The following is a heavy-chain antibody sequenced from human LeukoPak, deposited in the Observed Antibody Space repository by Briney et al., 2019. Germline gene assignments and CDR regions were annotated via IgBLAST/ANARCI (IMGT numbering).Heavy chain of an antibody. V-gene: IGHV1-69*05. D-gene: IGHD3-22*01. CDR2: IIPIFGTA. Sequence: ASVKVSCKASGGTFSSYAISWVRQAPGQGLEWMGRIIPIFGTANYAQKFQGRVTITTDESTSTAYMELSSLRSEDTAVYYCARDLGSLPYYYDSSGPNGGYWGQGTLVTVSS. J-gene: IGHJ4*02. CDR3: ARDLGSLPYYYDSSGPNGGY. CDR1: GGTFSSYA.